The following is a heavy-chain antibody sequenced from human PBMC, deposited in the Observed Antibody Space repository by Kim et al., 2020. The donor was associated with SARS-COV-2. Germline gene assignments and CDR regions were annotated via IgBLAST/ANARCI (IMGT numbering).Heavy chain of an antibody. CDR3: ARASKQWGDYFDY. V-gene: IGHV4-31*03. D-gene: IGHD3-16*01. J-gene: IGHJ4*02. CDR2: IYYTGST. Sequence: SETLSLTCTVSGDSIRSGDHYWSWGRQHPVKGLEWIGFIYYTGSTYYNPSLKSRVTISVDTSKNQFSLNLASVTAADTAVYYCARASKQWGDYFDYWGQGTLVTVSS. CDR1: GDSIRSGDHY.